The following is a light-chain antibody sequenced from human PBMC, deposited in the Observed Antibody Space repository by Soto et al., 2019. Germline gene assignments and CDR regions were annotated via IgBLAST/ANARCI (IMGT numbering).Light chain of an antibody. CDR3: AAWDDSLNGYV. V-gene: IGLV1-44*01. CDR2: SNN. Sequence: HSALTQPPSASGTPGQRVTISCSGSSSNIGSNTVNWYQQLPGTAPKLLIYSNNQRPSGVPDRFSGSKSGTSASLAISGLQSEDEADYYCAAWDDSLNGYVFGTGTKFTVL. J-gene: IGLJ1*01. CDR1: SSNIGSNT.